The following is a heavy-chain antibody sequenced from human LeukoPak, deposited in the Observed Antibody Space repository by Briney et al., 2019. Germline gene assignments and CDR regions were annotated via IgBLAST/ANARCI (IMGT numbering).Heavy chain of an antibody. CDR1: GYTFTGYY. Sequence: ASVKVSCKASGYTFTGYYMHWVRQAPGQGLEWMGWINPNSGGTNYAQKLQGRVTMTRDTSIGTAYMELSRLRSDDTAVYYCARDRQLGWFDPWGQGTLVTVSS. CDR3: ARDRQLGWFDP. J-gene: IGHJ5*02. CDR2: INPNSGGT. D-gene: IGHD6-13*01. V-gene: IGHV1-2*02.